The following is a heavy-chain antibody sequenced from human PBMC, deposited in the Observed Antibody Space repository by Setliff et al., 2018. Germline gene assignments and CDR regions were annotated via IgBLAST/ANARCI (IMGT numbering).Heavy chain of an antibody. Sequence: RFSCVGSGFNFDEFAMHWVRQAPGKGLEWVSFISWDGSSTSYADSVTGRFTISRDNSKVSLFLEMNSLTTEDTALYYCTKDRSDSGYAGFDYWGQGSQVTVSS. CDR1: GFNFDEFA. V-gene: IGHV3-43D*04. CDR3: TKDRSDSGYAGFDY. D-gene: IGHD5-12*01. J-gene: IGHJ4*02. CDR2: ISWDGSST.